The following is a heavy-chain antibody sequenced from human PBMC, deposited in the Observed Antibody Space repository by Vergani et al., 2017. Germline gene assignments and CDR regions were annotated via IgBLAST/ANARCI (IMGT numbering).Heavy chain of an antibody. CDR3: ARRSPLVVTDY. Sequence: QLQLQESGPGLVKPSETLSLTCTVSGGSISSSSYYWGWIRQPPGKGLEWIGSIYYSGSTYYNPSLKSRVTISVDTSKNQFSLKLSSVTAADTAVYYCARRSPLVVTDYWGQGTLVTVSS. J-gene: IGHJ4*02. CDR1: GGSISSSSYY. D-gene: IGHD3-22*01. CDR2: IYYSGST. V-gene: IGHV4-39*07.